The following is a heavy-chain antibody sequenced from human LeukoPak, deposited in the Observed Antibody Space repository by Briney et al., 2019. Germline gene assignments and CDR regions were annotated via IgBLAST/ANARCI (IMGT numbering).Heavy chain of an antibody. Sequence: PGGSLRLSCAASGFNFSSYAMHWVRQAPGKGPEWVAVISYGGSDKYYADSVKGRFTISRDNSKDTLYLQMNSLRPDDTAVYYCARDGGVCSSTSCSPDAFDIWGQGTMVTVSS. CDR1: GFNFSSYA. J-gene: IGHJ3*02. V-gene: IGHV3-30*03. CDR2: ISYGGSDK. D-gene: IGHD2-2*01. CDR3: ARDGGVCSSTSCSPDAFDI.